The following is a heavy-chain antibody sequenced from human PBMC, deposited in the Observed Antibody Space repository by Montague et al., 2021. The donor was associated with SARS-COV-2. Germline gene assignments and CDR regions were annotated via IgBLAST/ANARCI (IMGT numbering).Heavy chain of an antibody. CDR1: GFSLSTSGMC. Sequence: PALVKPTQTLTLTCTFSGFSLSTSGMCVNWIRQPPGKALEWLARIDWDDDKYYSTSLKTRLTISKDTSKNQVVLTMTNMDPVDTATYYCARETGTTVSLDYWGQGTLVTVSS. CDR2: IDWDDDK. J-gene: IGHJ4*02. CDR3: ARETGTTVSLDY. V-gene: IGHV2-70*11. D-gene: IGHD1-7*01.